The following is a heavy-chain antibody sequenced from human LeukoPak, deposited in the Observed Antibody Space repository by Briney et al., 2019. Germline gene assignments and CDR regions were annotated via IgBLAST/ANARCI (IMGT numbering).Heavy chain of an antibody. CDR3: ARDGTYSGYDQYYGMDV. CDR2: TYYRSKWYN. V-gene: IGHV6-1*01. CDR1: GDSVSSNSAA. J-gene: IGHJ6*04. Sequence: SQTLSLTCAISGDSVSSNSAAWNWIRQSPSRGLEWLGRTYYRSKWYNDHAVSVKSRITINPDTSKNQFSLQLNSVTPEDTAVYYCARDGTYSGYDQYYGMDVWGKGTTVTVSS. D-gene: IGHD5-12*01.